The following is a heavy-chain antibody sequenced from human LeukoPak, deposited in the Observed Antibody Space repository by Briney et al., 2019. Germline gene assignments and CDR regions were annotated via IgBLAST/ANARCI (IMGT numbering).Heavy chain of an antibody. CDR1: GYTFTSYG. J-gene: IGHJ4*02. D-gene: IGHD3-22*01. CDR2: ISAYNGNT. V-gene: IGHV1-18*01. CDR3: ARGGDYYDSSGYPTYYFDY. Sequence: ASVKVSCKASGYTFTSYGISWVRQAPGQGLEWMGWISAYNGNTNYAQKFQGRVTITADESTSTAYMELSSLRSEDTAVYYCARGGDYYDSSGYPTYYFDYWGQGTLVTVSS.